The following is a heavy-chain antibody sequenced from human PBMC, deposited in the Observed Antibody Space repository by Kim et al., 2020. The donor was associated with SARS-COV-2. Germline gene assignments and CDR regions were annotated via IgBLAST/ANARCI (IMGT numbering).Heavy chain of an antibody. V-gene: IGHV4-59*01. CDR3: AKAAYSSSPFDF. J-gene: IGHJ3*01. D-gene: IGHD6-13*01. Sequence: YNPPFKKRVTISQDTSKNQFSLELTSVTAADTAVYYCAKAAYSSSPFDFWGQGTMVTVSS.